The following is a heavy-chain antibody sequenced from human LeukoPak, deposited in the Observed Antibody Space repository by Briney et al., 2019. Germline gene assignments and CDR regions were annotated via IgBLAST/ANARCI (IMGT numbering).Heavy chain of an antibody. V-gene: IGHV4-59*01. CDR1: GVSISSYY. CDR3: ARWTGPTDY. J-gene: IGHJ4*02. D-gene: IGHD3/OR15-3a*01. CDR2: IYYSGST. Sequence: SETLSLTCTVSGVSISSYYWSWIRQPPGKGLEWVGYIYYSGSTNYNPALKRRVTISVDTSKNQFSLKLSSVTAAVTAVYYCARWTGPTDYWGQGTLVTVSS.